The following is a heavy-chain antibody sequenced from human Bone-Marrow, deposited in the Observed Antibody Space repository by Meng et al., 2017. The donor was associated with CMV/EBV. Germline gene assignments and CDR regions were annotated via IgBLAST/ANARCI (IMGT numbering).Heavy chain of an antibody. CDR2: IYSGGST. CDR1: GFTLNNYG. V-gene: IGHV3-66*04. J-gene: IGHJ6*02. Sequence: GESLKISCVTSGFTLNNYGMHWVRQAPGKGLEWVSVIYSGGSTYYADSVKGRFTISRDNSKNTLYLQMNSLRAEDTAVYYCAKHENSTYYDFWSGYYSDYYYYGMDVWGQGTTVTVSS. CDR3: AKHENSTYYDFWSGYYSDYYYYGMDV. D-gene: IGHD3-3*01.